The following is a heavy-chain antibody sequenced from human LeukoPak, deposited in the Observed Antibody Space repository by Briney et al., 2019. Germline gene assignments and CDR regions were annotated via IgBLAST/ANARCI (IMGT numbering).Heavy chain of an antibody. CDR2: IYYSGST. CDR1: GGSISSYY. V-gene: IGHV4-59*01. D-gene: IGHD1-26*01. J-gene: IGHJ4*02. CDR3: ARAPTVGASDY. Sequence: SETLSLTCTVSGGSISSYYWSWIRQPPGKGLEWIGYIYYSGSTNYNPSLKSRVTISVDTSKNQFSLKLSSVTAADTAVYYCARAPTVGASDYWGQGTLVTVSS.